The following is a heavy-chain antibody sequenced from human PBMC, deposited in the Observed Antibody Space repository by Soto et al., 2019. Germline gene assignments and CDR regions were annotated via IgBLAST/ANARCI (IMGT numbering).Heavy chain of an antibody. D-gene: IGHD5-12*01. Sequence: QLQLQESGSGLVKPSQTLSLTCAVSGGSISRGGYSWSWIRQPPGKGMEWIGYIYHSGSTYYNPSLKSRVSTSVDRSKYQFSLKLSSVTAADTAVYYCAAGGGLPRYYWGQGTLVTVSS. J-gene: IGHJ4*02. CDR3: AAGGGLPRYY. V-gene: IGHV4-30-2*01. CDR2: IYHSGST. CDR1: GGSISRGGYS.